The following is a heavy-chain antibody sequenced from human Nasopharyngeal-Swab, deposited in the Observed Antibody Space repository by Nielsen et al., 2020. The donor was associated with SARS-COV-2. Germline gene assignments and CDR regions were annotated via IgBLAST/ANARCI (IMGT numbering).Heavy chain of an antibody. V-gene: IGHV3-7*01. J-gene: IGHJ6*02. CDR3: ARVGVVIAHYYYYGMAV. CDR1: GFTFSSYW. D-gene: IGHD2-21*01. CDR2: IKQDGSEK. Sequence: GESLKISCAASGFTFSSYWMSWVRQAPGKGLEWVANIKQDGSEKYYVDSVKGRFTISRDNAKNSLYLQMNSLRAEDTAVYYCARVGVVIAHYYYYGMAVWGQGTTVTVSS.